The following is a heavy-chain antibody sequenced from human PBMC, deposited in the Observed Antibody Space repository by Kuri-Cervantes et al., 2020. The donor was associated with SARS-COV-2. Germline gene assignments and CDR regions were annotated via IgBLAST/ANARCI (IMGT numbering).Heavy chain of an antibody. Sequence: GGSLRLSCKASGGTFSSYAISWVRQAPGQGLEWMGGIIPIFGTANYAQKFQGRVTITTDESTSTAYMELSSLRSEDTAVYYCARDSGDWNPDGFDIWGQGTMVTVSS. CDR1: GGTFSSYA. J-gene: IGHJ3*02. CDR3: ARDSGDWNPDGFDI. CDR2: IIPIFGTA. D-gene: IGHD1-1*01. V-gene: IGHV1-69*05.